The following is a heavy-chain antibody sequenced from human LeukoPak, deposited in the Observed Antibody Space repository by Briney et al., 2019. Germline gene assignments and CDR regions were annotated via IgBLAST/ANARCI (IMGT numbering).Heavy chain of an antibody. CDR2: FDPEDGET. V-gene: IGHV1-24*01. D-gene: IGHD6-6*01. J-gene: IGHJ4*02. CDR1: GYTLTELS. Sequence: GASVKVSCKVSGYTLTELSMHWVRQAPGKGLEWMGGFDPEDGETIYAQKFQGRVTMTEDTSTDTAYMELSSLRSEDTAVYYCARGGSYSSSPGENPPDYWGQGTLVTVSS. CDR3: ARGGSYSSSPGENPPDY.